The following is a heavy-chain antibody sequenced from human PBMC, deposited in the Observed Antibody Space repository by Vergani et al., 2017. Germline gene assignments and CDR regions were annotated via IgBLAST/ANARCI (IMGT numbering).Heavy chain of an antibody. CDR3: TTDDYGDLC. J-gene: IGHJ4*02. CDR2: IRSKANSYAT. V-gene: IGHV3-73*01. Sequence: EVQLVESGGGLVQPGGSLKLSCAASGFTFSGSAMHWVRQASGKGLEWVGRIRSKANSYATAYAASVKGRFTISRDDSKNTLYLQMNSLKTEDTAVYYCTTDDYGDLCWGQGTLVTVSS. CDR1: GFTFSGSA. D-gene: IGHD4-17*01.